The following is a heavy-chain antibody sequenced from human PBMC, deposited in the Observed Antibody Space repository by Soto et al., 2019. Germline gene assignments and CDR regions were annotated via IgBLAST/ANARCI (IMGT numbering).Heavy chain of an antibody. CDR2: ISSSSGHI. CDR1: GFTFSIYS. Sequence: GGSLRLSCAASGFTFSIYSMKWIRQPPGRGLEWISSISSSSGHIYFADSVKGRFTISRDNAKNSVYLQMDNVKVEDTAVYYCAKDVCSGSTTSCYTRLDLWGQGALVTVSS. J-gene: IGHJ5*02. D-gene: IGHD2-2*02. CDR3: AKDVCSGSTTSCYTRLDL. V-gene: IGHV3-21*01.